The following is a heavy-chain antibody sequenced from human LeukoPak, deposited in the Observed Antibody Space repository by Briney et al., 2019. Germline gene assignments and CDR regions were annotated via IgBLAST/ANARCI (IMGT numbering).Heavy chain of an antibody. V-gene: IGHV3-33*06. J-gene: IGHJ4*02. D-gene: IGHD3-10*01. CDR1: GFTFSSYG. CDR2: IWYDGSNK. CDR3: AKDKYYYGSGTYYPDLTFDY. Sequence: GGSLRLSCAASGFTFSSYGMHWVRQAPGKGLEWVVVIWYDGSNKYYADSVKGRFTISRDNSKNTLYLQMNSLRAEDTAVYYCAKDKYYYGSGTYYPDLTFDYWGQGTLVTVSS.